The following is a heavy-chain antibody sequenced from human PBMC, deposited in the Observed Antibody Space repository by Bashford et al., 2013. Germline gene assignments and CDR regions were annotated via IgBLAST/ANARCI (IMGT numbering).Heavy chain of an antibody. J-gene: IGHJ4*02. CDR2: IYPGDSDT. D-gene: IGHD6-6*01. CDR3: ARRYSSSSGVRSYYFDY. V-gene: IGHV5-51*01. Sequence: GESLKISCKGSGYSFTSYWIGWVRQMPGKGLEWMGIIYPGDSDTRYSPSFQGQVTISADKSISTAYLQWSSLKASDTAMYYCARRYSSSSGVRSYYFDYWGQGTLVTVSS. CDR1: GYSFTSYW.